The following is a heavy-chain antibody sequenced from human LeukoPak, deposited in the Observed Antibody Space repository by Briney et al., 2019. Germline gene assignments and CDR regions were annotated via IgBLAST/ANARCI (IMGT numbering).Heavy chain of an antibody. V-gene: IGHV3-30-3*01. CDR2: ISYDGSNK. CDR1: GFTFSSYA. D-gene: IGHD2-2*01. J-gene: IGHJ4*02. CDR3: ARGRCVGSPNCCYFDS. Sequence: TGGSLRLSCAASGFTFSSYAMHWVRQAPGKGLEWVAVISYDGSNKYYADSVKGRFTISRDNSKNTLYLQMNSLRAEDTAVYYCARGRCVGSPNCCYFDSWGQGTLVTVSA.